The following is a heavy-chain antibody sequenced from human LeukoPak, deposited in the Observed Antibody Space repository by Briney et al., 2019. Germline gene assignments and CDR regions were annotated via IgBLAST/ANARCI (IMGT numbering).Heavy chain of an antibody. CDR2: ISGSGGST. CDR1: GFTFSSYA. D-gene: IGHD6-13*01. CDR3: AKDLPSPSIAAAAYYYYYYMDV. Sequence: PGGSLRLSCAASGFTFSSYAMSWVRQAPGKGLEWVSAISGSGGSTYYADSVKGRFTISRDNSKNTLYLQMNSLRAEDTAAYYCAKDLPSPSIAAAAYYYYYYMDVWGKGTTVTVSS. J-gene: IGHJ6*03. V-gene: IGHV3-23*01.